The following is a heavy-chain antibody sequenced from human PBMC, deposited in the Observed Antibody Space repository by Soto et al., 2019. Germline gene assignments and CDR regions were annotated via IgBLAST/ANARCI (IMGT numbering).Heavy chain of an antibody. Sequence: PGGSLRLSCAASGFTFSSYAMSWVRQAPGKGLEWVSAISGSGGSTYYADSVKGRFTISRDNSKNTLYLQMNGLRAEDTAVYYCAKETYSSSWYDWFDPWGQGTLVTVSS. J-gene: IGHJ5*02. D-gene: IGHD6-13*01. CDR1: GFTFSSYA. CDR2: ISGSGGST. CDR3: AKETYSSSWYDWFDP. V-gene: IGHV3-23*01.